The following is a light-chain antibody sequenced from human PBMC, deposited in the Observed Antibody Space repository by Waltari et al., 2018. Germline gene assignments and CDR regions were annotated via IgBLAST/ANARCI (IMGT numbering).Light chain of an antibody. J-gene: IGKJ1*01. V-gene: IGKV3-15*01. CDR2: GAP. Sequence: EIVLTQSPATLSVSPGERATLSCRATQNVYTSVAWSQQQPGQAPSLLIYGAPTRATDIPARFSGSGSGTEFTLTISSLESEDFAIFYCQQYMNWPRTFGQGTKVEIK. CDR3: QQYMNWPRT. CDR1: QNVYTS.